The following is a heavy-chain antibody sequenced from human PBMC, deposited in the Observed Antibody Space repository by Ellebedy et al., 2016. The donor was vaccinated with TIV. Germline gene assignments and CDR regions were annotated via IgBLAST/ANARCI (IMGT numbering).Heavy chain of an antibody. CDR3: ARKVRYCSSTSCSRYYYMDV. CDR1: GGSFSGYY. D-gene: IGHD2-2*01. V-gene: IGHV4-34*01. CDR2: INHSGST. J-gene: IGHJ6*03. Sequence: SETLSLTXAVYGGSFSGYYWSWIRQPPGKGLEWIGEINHSGSTNYNPSLKSRVTISVDTSKNQFSLKLSSVTAADTAVYYCARKVRYCSSTSCSRYYYMDVWGKGTTVTVSS.